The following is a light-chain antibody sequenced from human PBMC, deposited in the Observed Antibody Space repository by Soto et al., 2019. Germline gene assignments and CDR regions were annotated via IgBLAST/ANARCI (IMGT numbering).Light chain of an antibody. CDR2: DAS. J-gene: IGKJ1*01. CDR3: QQSFSSPWT. V-gene: IGKV1-5*01. Sequence: DIQMTQSPSTLSASVGDRVTITCRASQSISSWLAWYQQKPGKAPKLLIHDASSLESGVPSRFSGSGSGTDFTLTISSLQPEDFATYHCQQSFSSPWTFGQGTKVDIK. CDR1: QSISSW.